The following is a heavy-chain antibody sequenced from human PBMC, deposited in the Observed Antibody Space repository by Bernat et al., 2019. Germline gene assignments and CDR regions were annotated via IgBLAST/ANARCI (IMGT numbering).Heavy chain of an antibody. CDR3: ARSLAPFLDISTGYCDY. Sequence: QVQLVQSGAEVKKPGASVKVSCKASGYTFTSYYMHWVRQAPGQGLEWMGIINPSGGSTSYAQKFQGRVTMTRDTSTSTVYMELSSLRSEDTAVYYCARSLAPFLDISTGYCDYWGQGTLVTVSS. CDR1: GYTFTSYY. J-gene: IGHJ4*02. CDR2: INPSGGST. D-gene: IGHD3-9*01. V-gene: IGHV1-46*01.